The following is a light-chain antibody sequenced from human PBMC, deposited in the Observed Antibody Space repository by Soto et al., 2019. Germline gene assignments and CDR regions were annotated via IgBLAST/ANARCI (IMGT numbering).Light chain of an antibody. CDR3: AAWDDSLNGRV. CDR1: SSNIGSNS. Sequence: QTVVTQPPSASGTPGQRVTISCSGSSSNIGSNSVNWYHQVAGTAPKLLIHSDNQRPSGVPDRFSGSKSGTSASLAISGLQSEDEADYYCAAWDDSLNGRVFGGGTKVTVL. V-gene: IGLV1-44*01. CDR2: SDN. J-gene: IGLJ2*01.